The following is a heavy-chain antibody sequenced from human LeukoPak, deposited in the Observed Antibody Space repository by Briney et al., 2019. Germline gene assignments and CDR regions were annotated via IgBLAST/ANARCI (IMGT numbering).Heavy chain of an antibody. Sequence: GGSLRLSCAASGFTFSSYAMSWVRQAPGKGLEWVSVISGSGGSTYYADSVKGRFTISRDNSKNTLYLQMNSLRAEDTAVYYCARVSSGWYRRWFDYWGQGTLVTVSS. J-gene: IGHJ4*02. D-gene: IGHD6-19*01. CDR2: ISGSGGST. CDR1: GFTFSSYA. V-gene: IGHV3-23*01. CDR3: ARVSSGWYRRWFDY.